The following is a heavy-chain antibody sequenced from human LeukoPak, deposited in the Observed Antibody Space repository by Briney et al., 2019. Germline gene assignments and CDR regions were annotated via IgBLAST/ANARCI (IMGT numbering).Heavy chain of an antibody. CDR1: GYTFTGYY. J-gene: IGHJ2*01. D-gene: IGHD2-15*01. CDR2: INPNSGGT. CDR3: AREVDDIVVVVAATNWYFDL. Sequence: ASVKVSCKASGYTFTGYYMHWVRQAPGQGLEWMGWINPNSGGTNYAQKFQGRVTMTRDTSISTAYMELSRLRSDDTAVYYCAREVDDIVVVVAATNWYFDLWGRGTLVTVSS. V-gene: IGHV1-2*02.